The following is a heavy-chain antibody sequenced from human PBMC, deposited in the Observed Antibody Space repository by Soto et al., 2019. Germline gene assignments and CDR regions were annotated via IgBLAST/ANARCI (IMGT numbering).Heavy chain of an antibody. D-gene: IGHD3-22*01. J-gene: IGHJ6*02. CDR2: IIPIFGTA. Sequence: GGSVKVSFKGSGGTFSSYGISWGRQAPGQRVELMVGIIPIFGTANYAQKFQGRVTITADESTSTAYMELSSLRSEDTAVYYCARVDYDSSGYPGYYYYGMDVWGQGTTVTVSS. CDR1: GGTFSSYG. CDR3: ARVDYDSSGYPGYYYYGMDV. V-gene: IGHV1-69*13.